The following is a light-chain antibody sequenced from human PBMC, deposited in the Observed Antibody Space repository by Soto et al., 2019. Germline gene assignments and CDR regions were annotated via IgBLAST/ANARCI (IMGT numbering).Light chain of an antibody. CDR3: QSYDSNLGVPAV. CDR1: SPNVGAGYD. J-gene: IGLJ3*02. CDR2: GNK. Sequence: QSVLTQPPSVSGVPGQRVTISCTGSSPNVGAGYDVHWYQQLPGTAPKLLIYGNKNRPWGVPDRFSGSKSGTSASLAITGLPADDEADYSCQSYDSNLGVPAVFGGGTQLTVL. V-gene: IGLV1-40*01.